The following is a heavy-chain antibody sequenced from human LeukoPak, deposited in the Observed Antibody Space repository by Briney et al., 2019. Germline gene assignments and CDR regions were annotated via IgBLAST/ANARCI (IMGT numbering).Heavy chain of an antibody. CDR2: INPNSGGT. Sequence: GASVKVSCEASGYTFTGYYMHWVRQAPGQGLEWMGWINPNSGGTNYAQKFQGRVAMTRDTSISTAYMELSRLRSDDTAVYYCAREARPGDAFDIWGQGTMVTVSS. CDR1: GYTFTGYY. J-gene: IGHJ3*02. V-gene: IGHV1-2*02. CDR3: AREARPGDAFDI.